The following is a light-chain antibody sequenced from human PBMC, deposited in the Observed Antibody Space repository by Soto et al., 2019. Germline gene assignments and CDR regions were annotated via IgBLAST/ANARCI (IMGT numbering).Light chain of an antibody. J-gene: IGLJ1*01. V-gene: IGLV1-47*02. CDR2: GNN. CDR3: AAWDDSLSGYV. Sequence: QSVLTQPPSASGTPGQRVTISCSGSSSNIGSNYVYWYQQLPGTAPKLLIFGNNQRPSGVPDRFSGSKSGTSASLAISRLRSEDEADYYCAAWDDSLSGYVFGTGTKVTVL. CDR1: SSNIGSNY.